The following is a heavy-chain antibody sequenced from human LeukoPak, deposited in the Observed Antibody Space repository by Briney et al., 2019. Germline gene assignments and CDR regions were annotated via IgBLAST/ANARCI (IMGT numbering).Heavy chain of an antibody. CDR2: LYYSGST. J-gene: IGHJ6*02. D-gene: IGHD5-18*01. CDR1: GGSISSDY. Sequence: SETLSLTCTGSGGSISSDYWSWIRHPPGKGLEWSGYLYYSGSTNYNPSLKSRLTISVDTSKNQFSLKLRSVTAADTAVYYCARGYTATSRNYYYGMDVWGQGTTVTVSS. V-gene: IGHV4-59*01. CDR3: ARGYTATSRNYYYGMDV.